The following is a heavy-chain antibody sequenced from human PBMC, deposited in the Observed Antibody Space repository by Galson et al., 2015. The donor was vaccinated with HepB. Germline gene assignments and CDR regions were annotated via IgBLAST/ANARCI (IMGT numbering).Heavy chain of an antibody. J-gene: IGHJ4*02. Sequence: QSGAEVKKPGESLKISCKASGYSFTNYRIGWVRQMPGKGLEYMGIIYPGDSDIRYSPSFHGQITISADRSIGTAYLQWSSRNAPDTAMYYCARHGQWLESFDFRGQGTLVTVSS. V-gene: IGHV5-51*01. CDR2: IYPGDSDI. D-gene: IGHD6-19*01. CDR3: ARHGQWLESFDF. CDR1: GYSFTNYR.